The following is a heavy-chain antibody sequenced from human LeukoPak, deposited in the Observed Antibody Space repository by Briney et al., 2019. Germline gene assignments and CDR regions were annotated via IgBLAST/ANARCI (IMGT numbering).Heavy chain of an antibody. J-gene: IGHJ4*02. Sequence: HPGRSLRLSCAASGFTFSSYGMHWVRQAPGKGLEWVAVISYDGSNKYYADSVKGRFTISRDNSKNTLYLQMNSLRAEDTAVYYCAKGRGFPVLRWLVEGVTDYWGQGTLVTVSS. V-gene: IGHV3-30*18. CDR3: AKGRGFPVLRWLVEGVTDY. D-gene: IGHD6-19*01. CDR1: GFTFSSYG. CDR2: ISYDGSNK.